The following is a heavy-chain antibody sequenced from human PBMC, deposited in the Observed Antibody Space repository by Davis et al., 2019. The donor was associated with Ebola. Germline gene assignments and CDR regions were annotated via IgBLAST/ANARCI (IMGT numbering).Heavy chain of an antibody. CDR2: ISGSGGDP. Sequence: PGGSLRLSCAASGFTFDDYAMHWVRHAPGKGLEWVSRISGSGGDPHYADSVKGRFTISRDNSKNTLYLQMNSLRTEDTAVYYCAKRGDYDSLVDYWGQGTLVTVSS. J-gene: IGHJ4*02. V-gene: IGHV3-23*01. CDR1: GFTFDDYA. D-gene: IGHD4-17*01. CDR3: AKRGDYDSLVDY.